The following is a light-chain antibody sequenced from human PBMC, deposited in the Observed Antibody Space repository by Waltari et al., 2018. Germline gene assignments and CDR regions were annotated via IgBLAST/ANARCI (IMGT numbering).Light chain of an antibody. CDR2: EVS. CDR1: QSLLHRDGKTY. Sequence: DLVMTQTPLSLSVTHGKPASIPCKSSQSLLHRDGKTYMYWYLQKPGWPTQLLIYEVSNRFSGVPYRFSGSGSETDFTLKFSRVDAEDIWVYHFMQSIQLPSTFGQGTNLDI. V-gene: IGKV2D-29*01. J-gene: IGKJ2*01. CDR3: MQSIQLPST.